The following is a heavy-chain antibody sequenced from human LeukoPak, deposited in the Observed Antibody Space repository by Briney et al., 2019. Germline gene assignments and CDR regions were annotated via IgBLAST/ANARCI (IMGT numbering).Heavy chain of an antibody. D-gene: IGHD3-22*01. CDR1: GGSISSYY. J-gene: IGHJ4*02. Sequence: ASETLSLTCTVSGGSISSYYWSWIRQPAGKGLEWIGRIYTSGSTNYNPSLKSRVTMSVDTSKNQFSVKLSSVTAADTAVYYCARDGYYYDRTGYSGDYWGQGTLVTVSS. V-gene: IGHV4-4*07. CDR3: ARDGYYYDRTGYSGDY. CDR2: IYTSGST.